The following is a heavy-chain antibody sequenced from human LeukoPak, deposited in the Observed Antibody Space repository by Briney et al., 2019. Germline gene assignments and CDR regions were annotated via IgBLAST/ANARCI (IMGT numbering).Heavy chain of an antibody. J-gene: IGHJ4*02. Sequence: GGSLRLSCAASGFTVSSNYMSWVRQAPGKGLEWVSVIYSGGSTYYADSVKGRLTISRDNSKNTLYLQMNSLRAEDTAVYYCAREPQTQYSYGYFDYWGQGTLVTVSS. CDR1: GFTVSSNY. CDR2: IYSGGST. D-gene: IGHD5-18*01. CDR3: AREPQTQYSYGYFDY. V-gene: IGHV3-53*05.